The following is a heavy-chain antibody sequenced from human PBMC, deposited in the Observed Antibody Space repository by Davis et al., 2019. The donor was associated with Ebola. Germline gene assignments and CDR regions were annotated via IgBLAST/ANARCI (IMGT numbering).Heavy chain of an antibody. V-gene: IGHV3-74*01. J-gene: IGHJ4*02. Sequence: PGGSLRLSCAASGFTFSSYWMHWVRQAPGKGLVWVSRINSDGSSTSYADSVKGRFTISRDNAKNTLYLQMNSLRAEDTAVYYCASPPPYCSSTSCPFDYWGQGTLVTVSS. D-gene: IGHD2-2*01. CDR1: GFTFSSYW. CDR3: ASPPPYCSSTSCPFDY. CDR2: INSDGSST.